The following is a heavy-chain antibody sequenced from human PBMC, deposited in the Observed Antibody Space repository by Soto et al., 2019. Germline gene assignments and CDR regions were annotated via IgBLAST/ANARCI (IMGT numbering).Heavy chain of an antibody. Sequence: GGSLRLSCAASGFTFSSYDMHWVRQATGKGLEWVSAIGTAGDTYYPGSVKGRFTISRENAKNSLYLQMNSLRAEDTAVYYCARAGGPGRYDFWSGYAVGYYYYYYGMDVWGQGTTVTVSS. CDR1: GFTFSSYD. V-gene: IGHV3-13*01. J-gene: IGHJ6*02. CDR2: IGTAGDT. D-gene: IGHD3-3*01. CDR3: ARAGGPGRYDFWSGYAVGYYYYYYGMDV.